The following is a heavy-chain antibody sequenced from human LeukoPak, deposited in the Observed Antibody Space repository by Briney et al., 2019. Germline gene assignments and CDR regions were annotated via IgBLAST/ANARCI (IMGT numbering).Heavy chain of an antibody. V-gene: IGHV3-23*01. D-gene: IGHD2-15*01. CDR3: VGGSCYSCAFDI. CDR1: GFTFSSYA. J-gene: IGHJ3*02. Sequence: GGSLRLSCAASGFTFSSYAMSWVRQAPGKGLEWVSAISGSGGSTYYADSVMGRFTISRDNSKNTLYLQMNSLRAEDTAVYYCVGGSCYSCAFDIWGQGTMVTVSS. CDR2: ISGSGGST.